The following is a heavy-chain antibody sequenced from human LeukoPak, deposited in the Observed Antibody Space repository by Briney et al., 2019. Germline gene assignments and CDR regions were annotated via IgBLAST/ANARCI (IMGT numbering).Heavy chain of an antibody. CDR1: GFTFDDYA. V-gene: IGHV3-43D*03. Sequence: GGSLRLSCAASGFTFDDYAMHWVRQAPGKGLEWVSLISWGGGSTYYADSVKGRFTISRDNSKNSLYLQMNSLRAEDTALYYCAKDSLGRGSGSYYNVWGQGTLVTVSS. J-gene: IGHJ4*02. CDR2: ISWGGGST. D-gene: IGHD3-10*01. CDR3: AKDSLGRGSGSYYNV.